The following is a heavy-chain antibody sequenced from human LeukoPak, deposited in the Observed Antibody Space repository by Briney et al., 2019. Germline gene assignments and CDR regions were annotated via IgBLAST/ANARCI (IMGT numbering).Heavy chain of an antibody. CDR2: ISGSGGST. D-gene: IGHD3-16*02. Sequence: GGSLRLSCAASGFTFSSYSMNWVRQAPGKGLEWVSAISGSGGSTYYADSVKGRFTISRDNSKNTLYLQMNSLRAEDTAVYYCAKDSFVWGSYRPFDYWGQGTLVTVSS. J-gene: IGHJ4*02. CDR3: AKDSFVWGSYRPFDY. V-gene: IGHV3-23*01. CDR1: GFTFSSYS.